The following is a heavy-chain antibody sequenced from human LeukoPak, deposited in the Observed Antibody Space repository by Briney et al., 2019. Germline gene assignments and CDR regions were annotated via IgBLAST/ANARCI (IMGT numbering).Heavy chain of an antibody. CDR3: ARWVRFLEEENYFDY. D-gene: IGHD3-3*01. CDR2: INAGNGNI. J-gene: IGHJ4*02. Sequence: ASVKVSCKASGYTFTSYAMHWVRQAPGQRLEWMGWINAGNGNIKYSQKFQGRVTITRDTSASTAYMELSSLRSEDTAVYYCARWVRFLEEENYFDYWGQGTLVTVSS. CDR1: GYTFTSYA. V-gene: IGHV1-3*01.